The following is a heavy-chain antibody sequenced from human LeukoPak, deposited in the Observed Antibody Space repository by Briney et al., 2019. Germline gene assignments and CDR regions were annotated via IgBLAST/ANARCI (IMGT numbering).Heavy chain of an antibody. J-gene: IGHJ6*02. Sequence: GGSLRLSCAASGFTFSSYWMSWVRQAPGKGLEWVANIKQNGSEKYYADSVKGRFTISRDNAKNSLYLQMNSLRAEDTAVYYCARVGTHYGDLYYSYYGMDVWGQGTTVTVSS. D-gene: IGHD4-17*01. CDR1: GFTFSSYW. CDR2: IKQNGSEK. V-gene: IGHV3-7*03. CDR3: ARVGTHYGDLYYSYYGMDV.